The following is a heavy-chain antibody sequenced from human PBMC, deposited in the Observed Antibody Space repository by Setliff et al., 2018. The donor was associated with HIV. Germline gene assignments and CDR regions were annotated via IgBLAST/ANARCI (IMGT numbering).Heavy chain of an antibody. CDR2: ISPYIGHT. CDR1: GYTFTTYG. V-gene: IGHV1-18*01. Sequence: ASVKVSCKASGYTFTTYGISWVRQAPGHGLEWMGWISPYIGHTNYAQNFQGRVTMTIDTSTSTAYMELRSLRSDDTSVYFCARLGSGWSESYYYAMDVWGQGTTVTVSS. J-gene: IGHJ6*02. D-gene: IGHD6-19*01. CDR3: ARLGSGWSESYYYAMDV.